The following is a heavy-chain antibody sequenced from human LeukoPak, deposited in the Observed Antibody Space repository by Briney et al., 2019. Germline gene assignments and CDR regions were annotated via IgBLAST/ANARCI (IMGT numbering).Heavy chain of an antibody. Sequence: SETLSLTCAVYGGSFSGYYWSWIRQPPGKGLEWIGEINHSGSTNYNPSLKSRVTISVDTSKNQFSLKLSSVTAADTAVYYCASERGCSSTSCQNNYYYMDVWGKGTTVTVSS. J-gene: IGHJ6*03. V-gene: IGHV4-34*01. CDR1: GGSFSGYY. D-gene: IGHD2-2*01. CDR3: ASERGCSSTSCQNNYYYMDV. CDR2: INHSGST.